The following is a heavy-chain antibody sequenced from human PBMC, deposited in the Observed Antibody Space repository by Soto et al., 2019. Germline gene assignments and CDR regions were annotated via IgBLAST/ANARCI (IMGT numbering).Heavy chain of an antibody. Sequence: GWSLRLSCAASGFNFGTYGMHWVRQAPGKGLEWVAFIWSDGSSKYYADSVKGRFTISRDNSENTVYLQMKNLRVGDTAVYYCARPVLPSLDNYYLDYWGQGTLVTVSS. CDR1: GFNFGTYG. D-gene: IGHD1-1*01. CDR3: ARPVLPSLDNYYLDY. V-gene: IGHV3-33*01. CDR2: IWSDGSSK. J-gene: IGHJ4*02.